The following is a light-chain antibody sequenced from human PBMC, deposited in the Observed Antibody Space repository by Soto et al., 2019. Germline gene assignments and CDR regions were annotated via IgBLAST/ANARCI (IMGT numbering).Light chain of an antibody. V-gene: IGKV3-15*01. Sequence: EIVMTQSPATLSVSPGARATLSCRASQSVSSNLAWYQQKPGQAPRLLIYGASTRATGIPARFRGSGSGTEFTLTISSLQSEDFAVYYCQQHNKWPPISFGQGTRLEIK. CDR3: QQHNKWPPIS. CDR1: QSVSSN. J-gene: IGKJ5*01. CDR2: GAS.